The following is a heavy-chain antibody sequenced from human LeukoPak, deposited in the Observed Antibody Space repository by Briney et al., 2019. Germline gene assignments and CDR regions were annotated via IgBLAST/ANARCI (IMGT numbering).Heavy chain of an antibody. Sequence: ASVKVSCKASGYTFTGYYMHWVRQAPGQGLEWMGWINPNSGGTSYAQKFQGRVTMTRDTSISTAYMELSRLRSDDTAVYYCAASSGSYYRDDDYWGQGTLVTVSS. J-gene: IGHJ4*02. CDR3: AASSGSYYRDDDY. CDR1: GYTFTGYY. V-gene: IGHV1-2*02. CDR2: INPNSGGT. D-gene: IGHD3-10*01.